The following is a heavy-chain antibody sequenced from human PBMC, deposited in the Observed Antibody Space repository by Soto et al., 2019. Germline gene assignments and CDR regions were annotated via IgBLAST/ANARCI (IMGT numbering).Heavy chain of an antibody. V-gene: IGHV1-69*01. J-gene: IGHJ4*02. CDR1: GGTLNNYV. CDR3: AGGTWEPH. Sequence: QVRLVQSGAEVKKPGSSVKVSCKASGGTLNNYVLNWVRQAPGQGLEWMGAIIPVSGPADYAQRFQGRVTITADLSTATVYMELSILTCDDTGVYYCAGGTWEPHWGQGTLVTVSS. CDR2: IIPVSGPA. D-gene: IGHD1-26*01.